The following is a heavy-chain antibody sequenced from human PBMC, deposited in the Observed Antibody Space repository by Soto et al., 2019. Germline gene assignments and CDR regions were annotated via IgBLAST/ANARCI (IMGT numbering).Heavy chain of an antibody. CDR3: ARQGFGPLHGLVDV. CDR1: GGTFTSYD. J-gene: IGHJ6*02. V-gene: IGHV4-59*08. Sequence: SETLCLTSTVSGGTFTSYDGGWIRQTPGKEMEWIGYVHHSWGSAYNPSLQSRVAISLDTSKSQFSLKLTSVTATDTALYYCARQGFGPLHGLVDVWGQGTTVTVS. CDR2: VHHSWGS. D-gene: IGHD3-10*01.